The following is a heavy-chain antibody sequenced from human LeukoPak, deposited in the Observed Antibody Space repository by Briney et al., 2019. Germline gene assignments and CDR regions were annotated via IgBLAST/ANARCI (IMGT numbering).Heavy chain of an antibody. CDR2: ISYDGSNK. CDR1: GFTFSSYG. V-gene: IGHV3-30*18. CDR3: AKDELEDTGAFDI. D-gene: IGHD1-1*01. J-gene: IGHJ3*02. Sequence: GSLRLSCAASGFTFSSYGMHWVRQAPGKGLEWVAVISYDGSNKYYADSVKGRFTISRDNSKNTLYLQMNSLRAEDTAVYYCAKDELEDTGAFDIWGQGTMVTVSS.